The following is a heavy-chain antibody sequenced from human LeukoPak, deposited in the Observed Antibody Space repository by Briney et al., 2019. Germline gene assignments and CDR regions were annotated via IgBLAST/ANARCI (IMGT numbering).Heavy chain of an antibody. CDR3: ARAGRGTYYYFDY. V-gene: IGHV1-18*01. J-gene: IGHJ4*02. D-gene: IGHD3-10*01. Sequence: ASVKVSCKASGYMFTRYGISWVRQAPGQGLEGMGWVSGSNGNTNYAQKFQGRVTISTDTSTSTAYMELRSLRSDDTAVYYCARAGRGTYYYFDYWGQGTLVTVSS. CDR2: VSGSNGNT. CDR1: GYMFTRYG.